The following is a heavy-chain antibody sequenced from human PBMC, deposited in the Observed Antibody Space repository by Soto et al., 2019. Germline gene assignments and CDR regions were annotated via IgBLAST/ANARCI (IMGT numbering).Heavy chain of an antibody. CDR1: GGTFSNYA. Sequence: ASVKGSCKASGGTFSNYAISWVRQAPGQGLEWMGWIIAYYGTTNYAQKLQGRVTMTTDASTSTAYMELRSLRSDDTAVYYCARDGVWFGFSNAFDYWGKGNLVTVSS. J-gene: IGHJ4*02. D-gene: IGHD3-10*01. CDR3: ARDGVWFGFSNAFDY. V-gene: IGHV1-18*01. CDR2: IIAYYGTT.